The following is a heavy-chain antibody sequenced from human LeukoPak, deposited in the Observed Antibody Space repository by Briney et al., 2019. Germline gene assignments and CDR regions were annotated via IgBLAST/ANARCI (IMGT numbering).Heavy chain of an antibody. Sequence: SETLSLTCTVSGYSISSGYYWGWIRQPPGKGLEWIGSIYHSGSTYYNPSLKSRVTISVDTSKNQFSLKLSSVIAADTAVYYCARDGYPDAFDIWGQGTMVTVSS. V-gene: IGHV4-38-2*02. CDR2: IYHSGST. J-gene: IGHJ3*02. CDR1: GYSISSGYY. D-gene: IGHD1-1*01. CDR3: ARDGYPDAFDI.